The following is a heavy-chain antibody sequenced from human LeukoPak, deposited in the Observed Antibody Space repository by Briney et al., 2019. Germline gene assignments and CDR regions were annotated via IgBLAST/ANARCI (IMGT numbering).Heavy chain of an antibody. V-gene: IGHV3-21*01. D-gene: IGHD5-18*01. CDR1: GFTFSSYS. J-gene: IGHJ4*02. CDR3: ARGENNYGYYYFDY. Sequence: PGGSLRLSCVASGFTFSSYSMNWVRQAPGKGLEWVSSISSSSSYIYYAESMKGRSTISRDNAKNSLYLQMNSLRAEDTAVYYCARGENNYGYYYFDYWGQGTLVTVSS. CDR2: ISSSSSYI.